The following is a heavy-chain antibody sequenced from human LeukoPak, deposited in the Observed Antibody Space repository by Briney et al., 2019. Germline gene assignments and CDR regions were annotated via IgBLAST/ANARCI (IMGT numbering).Heavy chain of an antibody. CDR1: GFTFSSYW. CDR3: ARDDSRITIFGVVTLSRDSYFDY. Sequence: PGGSLRLSCAASGFTFSSYWMSWVRQAPGKGLGWVANIKQDGSEKYYVDSVKGRFTISRDNAKNSLYLQMNSLRAEDTAVYYCARDDSRITIFGVVTLSRDSYFDYWGQGTLVTVSS. D-gene: IGHD3-3*01. CDR2: IKQDGSEK. J-gene: IGHJ4*02. V-gene: IGHV3-7*01.